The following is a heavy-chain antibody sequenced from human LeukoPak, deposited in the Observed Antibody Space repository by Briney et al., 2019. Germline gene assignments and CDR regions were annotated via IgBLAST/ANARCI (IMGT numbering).Heavy chain of an antibody. D-gene: IGHD3-16*01. J-gene: IGHJ4*02. V-gene: IGHV1-8*01. Sequence: ASVTVSCKASGYTFPSYDIYWVRQATAQGLEWMGLMNPNSCKSGYPQKFQDRVTMTWNTSISTAYMELSSLRSGDTAVYYCARGTSTFGDYWGQGTLVTVSS. CDR1: GYTFPSYD. CDR3: ARGTSTFGDY. CDR2: MNPNSCKS.